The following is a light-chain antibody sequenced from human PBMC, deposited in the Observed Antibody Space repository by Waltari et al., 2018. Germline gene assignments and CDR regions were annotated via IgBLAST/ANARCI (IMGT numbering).Light chain of an antibody. CDR2: QAS. Sequence: DIQMTQSPSTLSASIGDRVTITCRASQNVRTWVAWYQQKTGKAPKLLISQASTLETGVPSRFSGSGSGTEFTLTISSLQPDDLATYYCQQYISYWRTFGQGTKVELK. CDR1: QNVRTW. CDR3: QQYISYWRT. J-gene: IGKJ1*01. V-gene: IGKV1-5*03.